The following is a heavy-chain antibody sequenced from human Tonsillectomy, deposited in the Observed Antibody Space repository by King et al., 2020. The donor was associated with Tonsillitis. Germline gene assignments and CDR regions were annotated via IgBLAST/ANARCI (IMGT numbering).Heavy chain of an antibody. Sequence: QLQESGPGLVKPSETLSLTCTVSGGSIGSSNYYWGWIRQPPGKGLEWIWSLFYSGGTYSYNPSLKSRVTISADTSKDQFSLMMNSVTAADPAVYYCARHPIVATIVGVDYWGQGTLVTVSS. CDR1: GGSIGSSNYY. D-gene: IGHD5-12*01. CDR3: ARHPIVATIVGVDY. CDR2: LFYSGGT. J-gene: IGHJ4*02. V-gene: IGHV4-39*01.